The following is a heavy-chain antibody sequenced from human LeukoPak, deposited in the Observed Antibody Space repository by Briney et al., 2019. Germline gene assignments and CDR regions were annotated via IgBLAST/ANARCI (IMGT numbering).Heavy chain of an antibody. Sequence: GGSLRLSCAASGFTFSSYWMHWVRQAPGKGLEWVANIKQDGSEKYYVDSVKGRFTISRDNAKNSLYLQMNSLRAEDTAVYYCARATFLGYYDILTGSDYWGQGTLVTVSS. CDR3: ARATFLGYYDILTGSDY. CDR1: GFTFSSYW. V-gene: IGHV3-7*01. CDR2: IKQDGSEK. D-gene: IGHD3-9*01. J-gene: IGHJ4*02.